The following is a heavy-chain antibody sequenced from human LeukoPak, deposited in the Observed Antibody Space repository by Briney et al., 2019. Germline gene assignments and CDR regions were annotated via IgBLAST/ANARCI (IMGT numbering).Heavy chain of an antibody. CDR2: ISPSSTSI. CDR1: GFTFCSYS. Sequence: GSLRLSSAASGFTFCSYSTDWVRQAPGKGQGGVSYISPSSTSIYYADPLKGRFTVSRANSKNSMSLQRNSLRAADAAIYACARDAANCSNCFDPWGQGTLVTVSS. J-gene: IGHJ5*02. CDR3: ARDAANCSNCFDP. V-gene: IGHV3-48*01. D-gene: IGHD2-21*02.